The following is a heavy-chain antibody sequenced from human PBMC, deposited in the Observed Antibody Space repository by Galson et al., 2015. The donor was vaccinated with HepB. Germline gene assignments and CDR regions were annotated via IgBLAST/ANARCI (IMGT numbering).Heavy chain of an antibody. D-gene: IGHD2-8*01. CDR3: TANLIYYGMDV. Sequence: SLRLSCAASGFTFSGSAMHWVRQASGRGLEWVGRIRSKANSYATAYAASVKGRFTISRDDSKNTAYLQMNSLKTEDTAVYYCTANLIYYGMDVWGQGTTVTVSS. CDR1: GFTFSGSA. J-gene: IGHJ6*02. V-gene: IGHV3-73*01. CDR2: IRSKANSYAT.